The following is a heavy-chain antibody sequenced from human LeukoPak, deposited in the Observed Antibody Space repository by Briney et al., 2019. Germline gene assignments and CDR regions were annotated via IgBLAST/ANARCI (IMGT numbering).Heavy chain of an antibody. CDR1: GFTFSNHG. CDR3: ARGVGATHFDY. D-gene: IGHD1-26*01. CDR2: IWYDGSNK. J-gene: IGHJ4*02. Sequence: PGGSLRLSCAASGFTFSNHGMHWVRQAPGKGLEWVALIWYDGSNKEYAESVKGRFTISRDNSKNTLYLQMNSLRDEDTAVYYCARGVGATHFDYWGQGTLVTVSS. V-gene: IGHV3-33*01.